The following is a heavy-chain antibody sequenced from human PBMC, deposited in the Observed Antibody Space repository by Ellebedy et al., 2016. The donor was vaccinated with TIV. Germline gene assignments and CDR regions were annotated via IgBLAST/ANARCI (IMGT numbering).Heavy chain of an antibody. CDR2: MNPNSGNT. J-gene: IGHJ4*02. D-gene: IGHD3-10*01. CDR1: GYTFTSYD. Sequence: ASVKVSXXASGYTFTSYDLNWVRQAAGQGLEWMGGMNPNSGNTGYAQKFQGRVTMTRNTSISTAYMELSSLRGEDTAVYYCAREGYLVGAFLDHWGQGTLVAASS. V-gene: IGHV1-8*01. CDR3: AREGYLVGAFLDH.